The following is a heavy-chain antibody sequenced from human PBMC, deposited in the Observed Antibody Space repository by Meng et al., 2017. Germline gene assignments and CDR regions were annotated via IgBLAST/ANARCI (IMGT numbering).Heavy chain of an antibody. CDR3: ARNRGVDVWGSYSEFDP. Sequence: QGQLVQSGAEVKKPGASLKVSCKASGSTFTGYYMHWVRQAPGQGLEWMGRINPNSGGTNYAQKFQGRVTMTRDTSISTAYMELSRLRSDDTAVYYCARNRGVDVWGSYSEFDPWGQGTLVTVSS. CDR1: GSTFTGYY. CDR2: INPNSGGT. V-gene: IGHV1-2*06. D-gene: IGHD3-16*01. J-gene: IGHJ5*02.